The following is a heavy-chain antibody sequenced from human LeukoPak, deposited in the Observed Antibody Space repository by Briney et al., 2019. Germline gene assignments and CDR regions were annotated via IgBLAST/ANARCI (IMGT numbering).Heavy chain of an antibody. Sequence: ASVKVSCKASGYTFTGYYMHWVRQAPGQGLEWMGWINPNSGGTNYAQKFQGRVTMTRDTSISTAYMELSRLRSDDTAVYYCARDNRGGSDQGHWFDPWGQGTLVTVSS. CDR1: GYTFTGYY. CDR3: ARDNRGGSDQGHWFDP. CDR2: INPNSGGT. J-gene: IGHJ5*02. D-gene: IGHD1-26*01. V-gene: IGHV1-2*02.